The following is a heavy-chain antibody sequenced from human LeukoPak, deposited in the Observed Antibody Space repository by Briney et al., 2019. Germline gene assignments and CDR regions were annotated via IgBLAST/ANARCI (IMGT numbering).Heavy chain of an antibody. V-gene: IGHV3-53*01. CDR3: ARDSPIYGSGSFAFDI. CDR2: IYSGGYT. CDR1: GFTVSSNY. J-gene: IGHJ3*02. Sequence: PGGSLRLSCAASGFTVSSNYMSWVRQAPGKGLEWVSVIYSGGYTYYAGSVKGRFTISRDNSKNTLYLQMNSLRAEDTAVYYCARDSPIYGSGSFAFDIWGQGTMVTVSS. D-gene: IGHD3-10*01.